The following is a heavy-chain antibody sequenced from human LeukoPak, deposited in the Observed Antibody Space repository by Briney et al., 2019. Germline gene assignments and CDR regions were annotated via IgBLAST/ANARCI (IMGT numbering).Heavy chain of an antibody. CDR1: GYTFTSNY. D-gene: IGHD1-14*01. CDR3: ARVKVQDHGIYYYGMDV. Sequence: ASVKVSCKASGYTFTSNYIHWVRQAPGQSLEWMGWINAANGNTKYSQKFQGRVTITRDTSATTAYMELSSLRSEDTAVYYCARVKVQDHGIYYYGMDVWGQGTTVNVSS. J-gene: IGHJ6*02. CDR2: INAANGNT. V-gene: IGHV1-3*01.